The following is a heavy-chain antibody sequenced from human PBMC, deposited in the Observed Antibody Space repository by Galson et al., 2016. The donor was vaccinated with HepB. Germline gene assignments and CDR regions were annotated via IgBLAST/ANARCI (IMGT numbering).Heavy chain of an antibody. V-gene: IGHV3-33*05. D-gene: IGHD3-9*01. Sequence: SLRLSCAASRFTFSRFGMHWVRQAPGKGLEWVAIISLDGTNEYYADSVKGRFAISRDNSKNTLYLQMNSLRAEDTSLYYCARGSVSFDFDPWGQGTQVTVSS. CDR3: ARGSVSFDFDP. CDR2: ISLDGTNE. CDR1: RFTFSRFG. J-gene: IGHJ5*02.